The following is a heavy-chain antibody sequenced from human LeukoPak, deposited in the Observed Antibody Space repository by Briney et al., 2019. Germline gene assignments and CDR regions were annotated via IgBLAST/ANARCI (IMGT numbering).Heavy chain of an antibody. CDR2: IIPIFGTA. CDR3: ARAAQGYCSSTSCYGGGNWFNP. CDR1: GGTFSSYA. D-gene: IGHD2-2*01. V-gene: IGHV1-69*05. J-gene: IGHJ5*02. Sequence: SVKVSCKASGGTFSSYAISWVRQAPGQGLEWMGGIIPIFGTANYAQKFQGRVTITTDESTSTAYMELRSLRSEDTAVYYCARAAQGYCSSTSCYGGGNWFNPWGQGTLVTVSS.